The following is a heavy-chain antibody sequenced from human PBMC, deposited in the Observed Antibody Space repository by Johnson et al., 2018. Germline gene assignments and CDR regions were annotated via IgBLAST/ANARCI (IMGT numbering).Heavy chain of an antibody. V-gene: IGHV3-49*03. CDR1: GFTFGDYA. Sequence: VQLVESGGGLGQPGRSLRLSCTATGFTFGDYAMSWFRQAPGKGLEWVGFIRSKAYGGTTEYAASVKGRFTISRDDSKSIAYLQMNSLKTEDTAVYYCTREGDIAIGWNEYYYYYMDVWGKGTTVTVSS. CDR3: TREGDIAIGWNEYYYYYMDV. CDR2: IRSKAYGGTT. D-gene: IGHD2/OR15-2a*01. J-gene: IGHJ6*03.